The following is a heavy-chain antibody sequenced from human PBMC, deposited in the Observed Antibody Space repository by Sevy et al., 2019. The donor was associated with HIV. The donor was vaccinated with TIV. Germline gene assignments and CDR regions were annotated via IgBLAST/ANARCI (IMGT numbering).Heavy chain of an antibody. V-gene: IGHV3-7*01. CDR2: IKQDGSEK. Sequence: GGSLRLSCAASGFTFSNYWMTWVRQAPGKGLEWVANIKQDGSEKYYVDSVKGRFTVSRDNTENSLYLQMNSLRVEDTAVYYCARDSAGCYVAHHYGMDVWGQGTTVTVSS. D-gene: IGHD6-19*01. J-gene: IGHJ6*02. CDR1: GFTFSNYW. CDR3: ARDSAGCYVAHHYGMDV.